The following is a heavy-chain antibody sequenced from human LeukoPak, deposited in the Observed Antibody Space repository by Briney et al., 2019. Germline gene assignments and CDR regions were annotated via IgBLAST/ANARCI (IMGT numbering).Heavy chain of an antibody. J-gene: IGHJ4*02. CDR1: GGSFSGYY. CDR3: ARDSDTEELLDY. CDR2: INHSGST. Sequence: PSETLSLTCAVYGGSFSGYYWSWIRQPPGKGLEWIGEINHSGSTNYNPSLKSRVTISVDTSKNQFSLKLSSVTAADTAVYYCARDSDTEELLDYWGQGTLVTVSS. V-gene: IGHV4-34*01. D-gene: IGHD3-10*01.